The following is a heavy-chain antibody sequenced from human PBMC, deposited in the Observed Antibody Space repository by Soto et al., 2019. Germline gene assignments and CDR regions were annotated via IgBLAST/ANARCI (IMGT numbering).Heavy chain of an antibody. CDR2: IYYSGST. CDR3: ARDQGIAVAVFDY. J-gene: IGHJ4*02. D-gene: IGHD6-19*01. V-gene: IGHV4-61*01. CDR1: GGSVTSGSCY. Sequence: SETLSLTSTVSGGSVTSGSCYWSWIRQPPGKGLEWIGYIYYSGSTNYNPSLKSRVTISVDTSKNQISLKLSSVTAADTAVYYCARDQGIAVAVFDYWGQGTQVTSP.